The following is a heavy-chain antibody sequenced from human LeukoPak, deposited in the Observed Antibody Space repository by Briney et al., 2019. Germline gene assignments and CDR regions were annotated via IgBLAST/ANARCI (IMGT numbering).Heavy chain of an antibody. CDR3: ARGRAAAGPEWFDY. Sequence: ASVKVSCKASGYTFTGYYMHWVRQAPGQGLEWMGWISAYNGNTNYAQKLQGRVTMTTDTSTSTAYMELRSLRSDDTAVYYCARGRAAAGPEWFDYWGQGTLVTVSS. V-gene: IGHV1-18*04. CDR2: ISAYNGNT. CDR1: GYTFTGYY. D-gene: IGHD6-13*01. J-gene: IGHJ4*02.